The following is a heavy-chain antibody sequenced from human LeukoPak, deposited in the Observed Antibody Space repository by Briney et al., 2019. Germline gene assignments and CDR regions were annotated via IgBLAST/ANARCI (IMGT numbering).Heavy chain of an antibody. Sequence: PGGSLRLSCAASGFTFSSYGMHWVRQAPGKRLEWVAVISYDGSNKYYADSVKGRFTISRDNSKNTLYLQMNSLRAEDTAVYYCAHIPSSSDYWGQGTLVTVSS. J-gene: IGHJ4*02. D-gene: IGHD6-6*01. CDR1: GFTFSSYG. CDR2: ISYDGSNK. CDR3: AHIPSSSDY. V-gene: IGHV3-30*03.